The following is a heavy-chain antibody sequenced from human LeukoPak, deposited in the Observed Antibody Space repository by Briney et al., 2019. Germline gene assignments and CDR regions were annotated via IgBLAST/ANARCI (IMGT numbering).Heavy chain of an antibody. J-gene: IGHJ3*02. CDR3: AGAHCGGDCYSGRAFDI. D-gene: IGHD2-21*02. V-gene: IGHV4-4*02. Sequence: PSETLSLTCAVSGDSISNNNWWSWVRPPPGKGLEGIGEIFHSGDTNYKPSLKSRVTISVDKSKNQFSLKLSSVTAADTAVYYCAGAHCGGDCYSGRAFDIWGQGTMVTVSS. CDR1: GDSISNNNW. CDR2: IFHSGDT.